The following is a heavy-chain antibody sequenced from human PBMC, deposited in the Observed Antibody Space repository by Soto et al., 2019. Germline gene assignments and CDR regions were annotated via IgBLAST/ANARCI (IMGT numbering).Heavy chain of an antibody. Sequence: QVVLHESGPGLVKPSETLSLTCTVSGVSIRSFFWSWVRQPPGKGLEWIGYVYYSAETKFSPSLTSRATISVDTSKTQSSLRLSSVTAADTALYYCAGSRNRGVLFDYWGQGAQVTVSS. J-gene: IGHJ4*02. CDR3: AGSRNRGVLFDY. CDR2: VYYSAET. V-gene: IGHV4-59*01. D-gene: IGHD3-10*01. CDR1: GVSIRSFF.